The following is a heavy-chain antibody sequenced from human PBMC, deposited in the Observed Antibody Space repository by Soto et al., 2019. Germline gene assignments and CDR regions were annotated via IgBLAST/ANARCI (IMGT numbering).Heavy chain of an antibody. CDR2: IYYSGST. J-gene: IGHJ5*02. V-gene: IGHV4-59*01. D-gene: IGHD2-2*01. Sequence: SETLSLTCTVSGGSISTYYWIWIRQPPGKGLEWIGYIYYSGSTNYNPSLKSRVTISVDTSKNQFSLKLSSATAADTAVYYCARGPKYCSSTSCYAWFDPWGQGTLVTVSS. CDR1: GGSISTYY. CDR3: ARGPKYCSSTSCYAWFDP.